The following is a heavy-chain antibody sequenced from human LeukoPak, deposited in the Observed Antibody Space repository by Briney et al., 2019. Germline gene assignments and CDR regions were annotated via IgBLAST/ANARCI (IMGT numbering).Heavy chain of an antibody. D-gene: IGHD4-17*01. V-gene: IGHV4-59*01. J-gene: IGHJ4*02. CDR2: IYYSGRT. Sequence: SETLSLTCTVSGDSISSYYWSWLRQPPGKGLEWIGNIYYSGRTNYNPSLKSRVTISVDTSKNQFSLKLSSVTAADTAVYYCARAGGGYGDYRNFDYWGQGTLVIVSS. CDR1: GDSISSYY. CDR3: ARAGGGYGDYRNFDY.